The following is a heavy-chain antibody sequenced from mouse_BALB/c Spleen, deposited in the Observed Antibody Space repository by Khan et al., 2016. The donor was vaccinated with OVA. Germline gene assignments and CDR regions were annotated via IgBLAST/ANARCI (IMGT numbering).Heavy chain of an antibody. CDR1: GYAFTSYY. J-gene: IGHJ3*01. D-gene: IGHD1-1*02. CDR2: INPSNGGT. CDR3: SRTRYGSPFAY. Sequence: QVQLQQSGAELVKPGASVKLSCKASGYAFTSYYMYWVKQRPGQGLEWIGGINPSNGGTYFNEKFKSKATLTVDKSSSSAYMQLNSLTSEDSAVYYCSRTRYGSPFAYWGQGTLVTVSA. V-gene: IGHV1S81*02.